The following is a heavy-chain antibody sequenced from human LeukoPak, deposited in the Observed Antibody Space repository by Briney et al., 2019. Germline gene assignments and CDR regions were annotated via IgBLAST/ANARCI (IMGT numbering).Heavy chain of an antibody. J-gene: IGHJ4*02. Sequence: SETLSLTCTVSGGSISSSGCYWGWVRQPPGGGLEYIGTVSYSGSTYYNPSLESRVTVSVDTSRNQFFLKLNSVTAADTAMYFCAGQLAVADYPSYWGQGTLVTVSS. CDR1: GGSISSSGCY. V-gene: IGHV4-39*01. CDR2: VSYSGST. CDR3: AGQLAVADYPSY. D-gene: IGHD3-16*01.